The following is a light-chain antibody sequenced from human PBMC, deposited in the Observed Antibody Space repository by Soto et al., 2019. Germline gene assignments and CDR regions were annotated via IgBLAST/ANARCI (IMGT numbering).Light chain of an antibody. Sequence: QSALTQPPSASGSPGQSVTISCTGTSSDVGGYDYVSWYQHHPGKAPKLMIYEVNKRPSGVPDRFSGSKSGNTAYLTVSGLQAEDEADYYCSSYAGSNNLVFGGGTKVTVL. CDR2: EVN. J-gene: IGLJ3*02. CDR1: SSDVGGYDY. V-gene: IGLV2-8*01. CDR3: SSYAGSNNLV.